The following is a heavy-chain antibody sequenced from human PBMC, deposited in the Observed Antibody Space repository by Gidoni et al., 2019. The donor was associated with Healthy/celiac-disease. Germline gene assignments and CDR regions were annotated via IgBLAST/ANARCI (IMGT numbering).Heavy chain of an antibody. CDR2: ISSSGSTI. CDR3: ARVEGYDSSGYYYG. D-gene: IGHD3-22*01. Sequence: QVQLVESGGGLVKPGGSLRLSCAASGFTFRDYYMSWIRQAPGKGMGWVSYISSSGSTIYYADSVKGRVTISRDNAKNALDLQMNSRRAEDTAVYYCARVEGYDSSGYYYGWGQGTLVTVSS. CDR1: GFTFRDYY. J-gene: IGHJ4*02. V-gene: IGHV3-11*01.